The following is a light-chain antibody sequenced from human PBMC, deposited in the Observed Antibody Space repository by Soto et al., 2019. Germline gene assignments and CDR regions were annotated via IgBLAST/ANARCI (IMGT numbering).Light chain of an antibody. CDR2: AAS. V-gene: IGKV3-20*01. CDR3: QQYGSSPYT. CDR1: QSVSSSY. Sequence: EIVLTQSPGTLSLSPGERATLSCRASQSVSSSYLAWYQQKPGQAPRLLIYAASSRATGIPDRCSGSGSGTDFTLTISRLEPEDFAVYYCQQYGSSPYTVGQGTKLEIK. J-gene: IGKJ2*01.